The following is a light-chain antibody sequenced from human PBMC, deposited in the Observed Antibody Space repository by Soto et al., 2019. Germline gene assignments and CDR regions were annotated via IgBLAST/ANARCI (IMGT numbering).Light chain of an antibody. CDR1: QSVSTY. Sequence: EIVLTQSPATLSLSPRERATLSCRASQSVSTYLAWYQQKPGQAPRLLIYDASNRATGIPARFSGSGSGTDFTLTISSLEPEDFAVYYCQQRSNWPPYMYTFGQGTKLEIK. V-gene: IGKV3-11*01. CDR3: QQRSNWPPYMYT. J-gene: IGKJ2*01. CDR2: DAS.